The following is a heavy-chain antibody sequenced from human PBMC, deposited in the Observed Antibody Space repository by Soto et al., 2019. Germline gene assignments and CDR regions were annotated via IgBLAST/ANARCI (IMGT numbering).Heavy chain of an antibody. V-gene: IGHV1-18*01. CDR2: ISAYNGNT. CDR1: GYTFTSYG. CDR3: ARDFPHCSSTSCYSFN. D-gene: IGHD2-2*01. Sequence: ASVKVSCKASGYTFTSYGISWVRQAPGQGLEWMGWISAYNGNTNYAQKLQGRVTMTTDTSTSTAYMELRSLRSDDTAVCYCARDFPHCSSTSCYSFNWGQGTLVTVSS. J-gene: IGHJ4*02.